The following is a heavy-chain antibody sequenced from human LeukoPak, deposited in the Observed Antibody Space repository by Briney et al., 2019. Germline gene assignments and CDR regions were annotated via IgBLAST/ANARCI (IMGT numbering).Heavy chain of an antibody. V-gene: IGHV1-69*13. Sequence: SVKVSCKASGGTFSSYSISWVRQAPGQGLEWMGGIIPIFDTADYAQKFQGRVTITADESTSTAYMELSSLRSEDTAVFYCARISLGAIWGYYYGMDVWGQGTTVTVSS. CDR1: GGTFSSYS. CDR3: ARISLGAIWGYYYGMDV. CDR2: IIPIFDTA. J-gene: IGHJ6*02. D-gene: IGHD1-26*01.